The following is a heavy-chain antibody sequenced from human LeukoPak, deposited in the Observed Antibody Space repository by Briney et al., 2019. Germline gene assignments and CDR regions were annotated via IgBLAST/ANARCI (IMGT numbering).Heavy chain of an antibody. J-gene: IGHJ4*01. CDR1: GFSFIDYS. D-gene: IGHD5-12*01. V-gene: IGHV3-48*01. Sequence: GGSLRLSCAASGFSFIDYSMNWVCQAPGKGLEWISYIGISSGNTKYADSVKGRFTISRDKARNSLYLQMNSLRVEDTAMYYCARDHRYAFDNWGHGTLVTVSS. CDR2: IGISSGNT. CDR3: ARDHRYAFDN.